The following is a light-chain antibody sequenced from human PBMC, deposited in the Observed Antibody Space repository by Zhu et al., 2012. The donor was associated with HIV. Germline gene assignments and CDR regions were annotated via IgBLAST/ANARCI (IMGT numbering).Light chain of an antibody. CDR3: QHYGSSPPIT. J-gene: IGKJ5*01. CDR1: QSVRSNY. CDR2: GAS. Sequence: EIVLTQSPATLSLSPGEGATLSCRASQSVRSNYLAWYQQKPGQTPRLLIYGASSRATGIPDRFSGSGSGTDFTLTISRLEPEDFAVYYCQHYGSSPPITFGQGTRLEIK. V-gene: IGKV3-20*01.